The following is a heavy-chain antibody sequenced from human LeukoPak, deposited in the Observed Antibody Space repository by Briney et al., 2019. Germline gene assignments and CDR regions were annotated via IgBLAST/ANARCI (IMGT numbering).Heavy chain of an antibody. D-gene: IGHD2-2*01. V-gene: IGHV4-59*12. CDR2: IYCSGST. Sequence: SETLSLTCTVSGGSISSYYWSWIRQPPGKGLEWIGYIYCSGSTNYNPSLKSRVTISVDTSKNQFSLKLSSVTAADTAVYYCARGWGVVVVPAGFDYWGQGTLVTVSS. CDR1: GGSISSYY. J-gene: IGHJ4*02. CDR3: ARGWGVVVVPAGFDY.